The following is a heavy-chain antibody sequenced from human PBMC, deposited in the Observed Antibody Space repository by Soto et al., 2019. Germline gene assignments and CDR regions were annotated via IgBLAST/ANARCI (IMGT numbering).Heavy chain of an antibody. CDR2: ISSSSNYI. D-gene: IGHD2-2*01. Sequence: GSLRLSCAASGFTFSSYSMNWVRQAPGKGLEWVSSISSSSNYIYYADSVKGRFTISRDNAKNSLYLLMNSLRAEDTAVYYCARDRGYCSSAGCYALYYFGYWGQGTLVTVSS. CDR1: GFTFSSYS. CDR3: ARDRGYCSSAGCYALYYFGY. V-gene: IGHV3-21*01. J-gene: IGHJ4*02.